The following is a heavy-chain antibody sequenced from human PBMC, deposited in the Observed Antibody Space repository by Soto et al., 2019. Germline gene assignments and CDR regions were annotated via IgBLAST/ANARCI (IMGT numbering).Heavy chain of an antibody. J-gene: IGHJ5*02. CDR1: GGTFSSYA. D-gene: IGHD3-3*01. CDR2: IIPIFGTA. V-gene: IGHV1-69*13. CDR3: ARVTIFGVVNWFDP. Sequence: ASVKVSCKASGGTFSSYAISWVRQAPGQGLEWMGGIIPIFGTANYAQKFQGRVTITADESTSTAYMELSSLRSEDTAVYYCARVTIFGVVNWFDPWGQGTLVTVSS.